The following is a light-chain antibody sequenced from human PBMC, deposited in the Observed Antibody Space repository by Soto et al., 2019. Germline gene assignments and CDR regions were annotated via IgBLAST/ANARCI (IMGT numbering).Light chain of an antibody. CDR2: WAS. Sequence: DIVMTQSPDSLAVSLGERATINCKSSRSLLHGSNNENFLAWCQQRPGQPPKLLFYWASTRQSGVPERFSGSGSETDFTLTISSLRAEDVAVYYCQQYFGIPLTFGGGTKVEIK. J-gene: IGKJ4*01. V-gene: IGKV4-1*01. CDR1: RSLLHGSNNENF. CDR3: QQYFGIPLT.